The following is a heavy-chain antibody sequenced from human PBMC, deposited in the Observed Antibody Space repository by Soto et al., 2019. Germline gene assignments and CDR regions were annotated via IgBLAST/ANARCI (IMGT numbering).Heavy chain of an antibody. D-gene: IGHD2-21*01. CDR2: IDPSGNTM. J-gene: IGHJ4*01. CDR3: ARGPRWASVAYDN. V-gene: IGHV3-48*02. CDR1: GFSFSSYS. Sequence: GGSLRLSCAASGFSFSSYSMNWVRQAPGKGLEWVAYIDPSGNTMYYGDSVEGRFSISRDNAKNSLFLQMNSLRDEDTGVYYCARGPRWASVAYDNWGRGTLVTVSS.